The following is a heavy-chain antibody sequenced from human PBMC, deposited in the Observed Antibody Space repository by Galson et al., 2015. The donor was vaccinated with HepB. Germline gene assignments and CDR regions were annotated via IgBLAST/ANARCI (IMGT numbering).Heavy chain of an antibody. Sequence: PALVKPTQTLTLTCTYSGFSLSTRRVAVGWIRQPPGKALEWLALIFWNDHKRCSPSLKSRLSITKDTSKDQVVLEMTNMDPVDTATYYRAHTRVIEGYYSGMDVWGQGTTVTVSS. J-gene: IGHJ6*02. CDR3: AHTRVIEGYYSGMDV. V-gene: IGHV2-5*01. CDR2: IFWNDHK. CDR1: GFSLSTRRVA. D-gene: IGHD2-21*01.